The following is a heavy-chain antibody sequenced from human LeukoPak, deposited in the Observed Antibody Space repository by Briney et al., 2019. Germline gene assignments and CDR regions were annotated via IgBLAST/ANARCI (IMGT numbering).Heavy chain of an antibody. D-gene: IGHD3-3*01. Sequence: GGSLRLSCAASGFTFSSYSMNWVRQAPGKGLEWVSSISSSSSYIYYADSVKGRFTISRDNAKNSLYLQMNSLRAEDTAVYYCARDLNLEWLLYRYYYYYMDVWGKGTTVTVSS. CDR2: ISSSSSYI. V-gene: IGHV3-21*01. CDR1: GFTFSSYS. J-gene: IGHJ6*03. CDR3: ARDLNLEWLLYRYYYYYMDV.